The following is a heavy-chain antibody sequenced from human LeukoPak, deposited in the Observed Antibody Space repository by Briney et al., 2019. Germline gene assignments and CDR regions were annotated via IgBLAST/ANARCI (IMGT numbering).Heavy chain of an antibody. CDR3: AKGYCSSSSCYSYAFDI. CDR1: GFTFSSYW. V-gene: IGHV3-7*03. J-gene: IGHJ3*02. CDR2: INQDGSEK. D-gene: IGHD2-2*01. Sequence: GGSLRLSCAASGFTFSSYWMSWVRQAPGKGLEWVANINQDGSEKYYVDSVKGRFTISRDNSKNTLFLQMNSLRAEDTAVYYCAKGYCSSSSCYSYAFDIWGQGTVVTVSS.